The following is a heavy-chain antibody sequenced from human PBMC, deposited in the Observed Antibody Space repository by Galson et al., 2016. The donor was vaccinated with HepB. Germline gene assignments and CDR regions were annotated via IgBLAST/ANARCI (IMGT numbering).Heavy chain of an antibody. CDR2: IWYDGSNT. CDR1: GFTFSSYG. CDR3: ARESSYGDYVLVY. V-gene: IGHV3-33*01. D-gene: IGHD4-17*01. Sequence: SLRLSCAASGFTFSSYGMHWVRQAPGKGLEWVAVIWYDGSNTYYADSVKGRFTISRDNSKNTLYLQMNSLRAEATAGFYCARESSYGDYVLVYWGPGTLVTVSA. J-gene: IGHJ4*02.